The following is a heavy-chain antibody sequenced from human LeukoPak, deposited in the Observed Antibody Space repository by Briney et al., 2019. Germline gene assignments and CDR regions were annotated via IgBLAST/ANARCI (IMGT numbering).Heavy chain of an antibody. CDR1: GFTFSSYS. CDR3: ASKYSGSYYVGY. D-gene: IGHD1-26*01. V-gene: IGHV3-21*01. Sequence: GGSLRLSCAASGFTFSSYSMNWVRQAPGKGLEWVSSISSSSYIYYADSVKGRFTISRDNAKNSLYLQMNSLRAEDTAVYYCASKYSGSYYVGYWGQGTLVTVSS. CDR2: ISSSSYI. J-gene: IGHJ4*02.